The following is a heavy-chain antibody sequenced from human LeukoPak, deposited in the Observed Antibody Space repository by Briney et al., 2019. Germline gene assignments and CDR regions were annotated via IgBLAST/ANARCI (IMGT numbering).Heavy chain of an antibody. CDR3: ARVRYNWNRDFDY. Sequence: SETLSLTCTVSGYSISSGYYWGWIRQPPGEGLEWIGSMFHSGSTYYNPPLKSRVTMSVDTSKNQFSLKLSSVTAADTAVYYCARVRYNWNRDFDYWGQGTLVTVSS. V-gene: IGHV4-38-2*02. J-gene: IGHJ4*02. D-gene: IGHD1-20*01. CDR1: GYSISSGYY. CDR2: MFHSGST.